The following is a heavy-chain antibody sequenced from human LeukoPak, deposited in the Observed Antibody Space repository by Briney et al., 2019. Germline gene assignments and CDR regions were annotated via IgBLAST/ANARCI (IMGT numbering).Heavy chain of an antibody. CDR2: INPNSGGT. V-gene: IGHV1-2*06. CDR1: GYTFTGYY. D-gene: IGHD6-19*01. Sequence: ASVKVSCKASGYTFTGYYMHWVRQAPGQGLEWMGRINPNSGGTNYAQKFQGRVTMTRDTSISTAYVELSRLRSDDTAVYYCALLGGWYVSSYFDYWGQGTLVTVSS. J-gene: IGHJ4*02. CDR3: ALLGGWYVSSYFDY.